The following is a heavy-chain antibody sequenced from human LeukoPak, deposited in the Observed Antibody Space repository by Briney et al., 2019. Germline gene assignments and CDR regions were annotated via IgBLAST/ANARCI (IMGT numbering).Heavy chain of an antibody. Sequence: PSETLSLTCTVSSGSISTSNYYWGWVRQPPGKALEWIGNIFYSGSTNYNPSLKSRITISVDTSKTQFSLKLSSVTAADTAVYYCARDGDLGGAFDIWGRGTMVTVSS. J-gene: IGHJ3*02. CDR3: ARDGDLGGAFDI. CDR1: SGSISTSNYY. CDR2: IFYSGST. D-gene: IGHD4-23*01. V-gene: IGHV4-39*07.